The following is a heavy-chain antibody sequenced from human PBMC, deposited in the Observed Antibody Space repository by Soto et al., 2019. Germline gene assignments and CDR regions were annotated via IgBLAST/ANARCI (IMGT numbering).Heavy chain of an antibody. CDR2: ISGSGGST. D-gene: IGHD3-10*01. CDR3: AKDPRVQYYDPGSSSV. Sequence: PGGSLRLSCAASGFTFSNYAMNWVRQAPGKGLEWVSAISGSGGSTYYADSVKGRFTISRDNSNNTLYLQMNSLRAEDTAVYYCAKDPRVQYYDPGSSSVWGQGTLVTVSS. J-gene: IGHJ4*02. V-gene: IGHV3-23*01. CDR1: GFTFSNYA.